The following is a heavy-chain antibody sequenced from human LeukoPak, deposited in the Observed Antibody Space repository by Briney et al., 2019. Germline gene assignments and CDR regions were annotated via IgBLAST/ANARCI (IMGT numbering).Heavy chain of an antibody. CDR2: IWYDGSNK. Sequence: PGGPLRLSCAASGFTFGSYGMNWVRQAPGKGLEWVAVIWYDGSNKYYADSVKGRFTISRDNSKKTVSLQMNSLRAEDTAVYYCARLGSERSYDYWGQGTLVTVSS. V-gene: IGHV3-33*01. J-gene: IGHJ4*02. CDR1: GFTFGSYG. CDR3: ARLGSERSYDY. D-gene: IGHD6-25*01.